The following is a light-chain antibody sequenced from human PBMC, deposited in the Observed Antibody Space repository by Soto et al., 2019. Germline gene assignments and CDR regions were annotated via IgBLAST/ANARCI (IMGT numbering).Light chain of an antibody. CDR3: ATWADGLNSYV. J-gene: IGLJ1*01. V-gene: IGLV1-44*01. Sequence: QSVLTQPPSASGTPGQRVTISCSESSSNIGSNTVSLYQQLPQRAPKLLIFSNNQRPSGVPDRFSGSKSGTSASLAISGLQSEDEADYYCATWADGLNSYVFGTGTKVTVL. CDR2: SNN. CDR1: SSNIGSNT.